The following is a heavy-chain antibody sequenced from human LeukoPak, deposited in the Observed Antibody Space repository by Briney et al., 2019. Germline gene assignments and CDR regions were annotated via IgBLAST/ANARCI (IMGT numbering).Heavy chain of an antibody. CDR3: ARGGPVVVVAARGSYYYYGMDV. Sequence: GGSLRLSCAASGFSFSNYAMSWVRQAPGKGLEWVSDISGSGSSSYSADSVKGRFTISRDNSKNTLYLQMNSLRAEDTAVYYCARGGPVVVVAARGSYYYYGMDVWGQGTTVTVSS. CDR2: ISGSGSSS. CDR1: GFSFSNYA. D-gene: IGHD2-15*01. V-gene: IGHV3-23*01. J-gene: IGHJ6*02.